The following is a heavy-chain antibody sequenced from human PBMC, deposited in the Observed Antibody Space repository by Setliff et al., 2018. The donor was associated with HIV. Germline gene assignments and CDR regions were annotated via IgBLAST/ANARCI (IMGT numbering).Heavy chain of an antibody. V-gene: IGHV3-48*01. CDR1: GFTFSSYS. CDR3: AREPHELRYFDWLLFPAYYYYGMDV. J-gene: IGHJ6*02. CDR2: ISSSSTTI. D-gene: IGHD3-9*01. Sequence: GGSLRLSCAASGFTFSSYSMNWVRQAPGKGLEWVSYISSSSTTIYYVDSVKGRFTISRDNAKNSLYLQMNSLRAEDTAVYYCAREPHELRYFDWLLFPAYYYYGMDVWGQGTTVTVSS.